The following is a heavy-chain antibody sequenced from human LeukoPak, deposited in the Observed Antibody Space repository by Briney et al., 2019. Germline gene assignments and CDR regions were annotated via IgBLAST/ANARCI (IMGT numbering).Heavy chain of an antibody. V-gene: IGHV4-4*02. CDR1: GGSLSGTNW. J-gene: IGHJ4*02. CDR3: SRESGPFCPFGY. Sequence: PSGTLSLTCGVSGGSLSGTNWWSWGRQPPGQGLGGSGEIFLAGQTNYNPSLNGRVTMSLDKSSNQLSLHLTAVTAADTATYFCSRESGPFCPFGYWGQGPLVIVSS. D-gene: IGHD1-26*01. CDR2: IFLAGQT.